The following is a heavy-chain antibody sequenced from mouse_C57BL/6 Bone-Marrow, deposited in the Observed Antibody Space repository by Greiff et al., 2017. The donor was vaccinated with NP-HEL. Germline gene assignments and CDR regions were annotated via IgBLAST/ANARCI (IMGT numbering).Heavy chain of an antibody. CDR3: ARSRESYYGSNWYFDV. J-gene: IGHJ1*03. D-gene: IGHD1-1*01. Sequence: VQLQQSGPELVKPGASVKISCKASGYTFTDYYMNWVKQSHGKSLEWIGDINPNNGGTSYNQKFKGKATLTVDKSSSTAYMELRSLTSEDSAVYYCARSRESYYGSNWYFDVWGTGTTVTVSS. CDR2: INPNNGGT. CDR1: GYTFTDYY. V-gene: IGHV1-26*01.